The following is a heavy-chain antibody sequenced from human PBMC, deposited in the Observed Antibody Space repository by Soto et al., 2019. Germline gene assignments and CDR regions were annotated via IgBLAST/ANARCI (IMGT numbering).Heavy chain of an antibody. D-gene: IGHD4-17*01. CDR2: IIPIFGTA. CDR1: GGTFSSYA. CDR3: AREADYGDYDAFDI. J-gene: IGHJ3*02. V-gene: IGHV1-69*13. Sequence: ASVKVSCKASGGTFSSYAISWVRQAPGQGLEWMGGIIPIFGTANYAPKFQGRVTITEDESTSTAYMELSSLRSEDTAVYYCAREADYGDYDAFDIWGQGTMVTVSS.